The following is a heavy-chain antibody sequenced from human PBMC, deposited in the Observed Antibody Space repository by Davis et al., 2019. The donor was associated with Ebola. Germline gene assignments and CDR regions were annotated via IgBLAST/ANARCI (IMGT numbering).Heavy chain of an antibody. CDR3: ARHHLRGSGSVGSYYYYMDV. D-gene: IGHD3-10*01. CDR2: INWNGGST. V-gene: IGHV3-20*04. Sequence: PGGSLRLSCAASGFTFDDYGMSWVRQAPGKGLEWVSGINWNGGSTGYADSVKGRFTISRDNAKNSLYLQMNSLRAEDTALYYCARHHLRGSGSVGSYYYYMDVWGKGTTVTVSS. CDR1: GFTFDDYG. J-gene: IGHJ6*03.